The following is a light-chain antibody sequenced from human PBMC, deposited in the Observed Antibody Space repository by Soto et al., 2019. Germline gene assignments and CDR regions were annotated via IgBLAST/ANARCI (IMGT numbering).Light chain of an antibody. V-gene: IGLV2-14*01. Sequence: SVLTQPASVSGVPGQSITISCTGTSSDIGGYKYVSWYQQHPGKAPKLIIFEVSNRPSGVSDRFSGSNSGNTASLTISGLQAEDEADYYCTSYSRYSVLVFGGGTKVTVL. CDR1: SSDIGGYKY. CDR3: TSYSRYSVLV. J-gene: IGLJ3*02. CDR2: EVS.